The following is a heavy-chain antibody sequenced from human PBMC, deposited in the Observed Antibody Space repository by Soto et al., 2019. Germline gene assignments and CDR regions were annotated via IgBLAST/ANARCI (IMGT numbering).Heavy chain of an antibody. CDR3: ARNTYYYGSGRYPRVWFDP. CDR2: ISAYNGNT. V-gene: IGHV1-18*01. D-gene: IGHD3-10*01. Sequence: QVQLVQSGAEVKKPGASVKVSCKASGYTFTSYGISWVRQAPGQGLEWMGWISAYNGNTNYAQKLQGRVTMTTDTSTSTAYMELRSLRSDDTAVYYCARNTYYYGSGRYPRVWFDPWGQGTLVTVSS. CDR1: GYTFTSYG. J-gene: IGHJ5*02.